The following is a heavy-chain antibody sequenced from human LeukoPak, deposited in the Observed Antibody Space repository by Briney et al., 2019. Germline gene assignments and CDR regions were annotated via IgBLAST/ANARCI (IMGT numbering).Heavy chain of an antibody. V-gene: IGHV4-59*01. CDR1: GGSFSGYY. CDR3: ARLSSAAGPPFDY. J-gene: IGHJ4*02. CDR2: IYYSGST. D-gene: IGHD6-13*01. Sequence: SETLSLTCAVYGGSFSGYYWSWIRQPPGKGLESIGYIYYSGSTNYNPSLKSRVTISVDTSKNQFSLKLSSVTAADTAVYYCARLSSAAGPPFDYWGQGTLVTVSS.